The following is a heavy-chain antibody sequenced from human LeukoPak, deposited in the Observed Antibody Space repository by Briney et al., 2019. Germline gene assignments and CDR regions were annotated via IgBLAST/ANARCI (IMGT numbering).Heavy chain of an antibody. Sequence: ASVKVSCKPSGYTFTSYGISWVRQAPGQGLEWMGWISAYNGNTNYAQKLQGRVTMTTDTSTSTAYMELRSLRSDDTAVYYCARMETYSSSWGYYYYYYMDVWGKGTTVTVSS. CDR1: GYTFTSYG. CDR2: ISAYNGNT. CDR3: ARMETYSSSWGYYYYYYMDV. J-gene: IGHJ6*03. V-gene: IGHV1-18*01. D-gene: IGHD6-13*01.